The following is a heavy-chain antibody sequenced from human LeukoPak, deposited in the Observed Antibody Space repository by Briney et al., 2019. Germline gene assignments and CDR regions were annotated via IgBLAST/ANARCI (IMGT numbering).Heavy chain of an antibody. Sequence: GASVKVSCTVSGYTLTELSMHWVRQAPGKGLEWMGGFDPEDGETIYAQKFQGRVTMTENTSTDTAYMELSSLRSDDTAMYYCASHSSSRVSWIWGQGTMVTVSS. CDR3: ASHSSSRVSWI. J-gene: IGHJ3*02. CDR1: GYTLTELS. V-gene: IGHV1-24*01. CDR2: FDPEDGET. D-gene: IGHD6-13*01.